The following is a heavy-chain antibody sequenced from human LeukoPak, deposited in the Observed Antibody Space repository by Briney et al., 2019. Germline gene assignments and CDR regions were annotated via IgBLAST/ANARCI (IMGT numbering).Heavy chain of an antibody. CDR1: GYTFTGYY. Sequence: ASVKVSCKASGYTFTGYYMHWVRQAPGQGLEWMGWINPNSGGTNYAQKFQGRVTMTRDTSISTAYMELSRLGSDDTAVYYCARNKDTWMGYYYYYGMDVWGQGTTVTVSS. J-gene: IGHJ6*02. V-gene: IGHV1-2*02. D-gene: IGHD1-20*01. CDR2: INPNSGGT. CDR3: ARNKDTWMGYYYYYGMDV.